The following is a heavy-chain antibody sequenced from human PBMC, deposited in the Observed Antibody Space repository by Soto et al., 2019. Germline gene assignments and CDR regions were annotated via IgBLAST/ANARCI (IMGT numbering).Heavy chain of an antibody. J-gene: IGHJ4*02. CDR2: INGGNGNT. CDR3: ARELQGLYYFDY. Sequence: GASVKVSCKASAYTFTSYTMHWVRQAPGRRLEWMGWINGGNGNTKYSQKFQGRVTITRDTSASTAYMELSSLRSDGTAVYYCARELQGLYYFDYWGQGTLVTVSS. D-gene: IGHD4-4*01. CDR1: AYTFTSYT. V-gene: IGHV1-3*01.